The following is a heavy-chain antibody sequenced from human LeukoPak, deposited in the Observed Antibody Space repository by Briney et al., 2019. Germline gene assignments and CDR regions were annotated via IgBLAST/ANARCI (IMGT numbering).Heavy chain of an antibody. J-gene: IGHJ4*02. CDR2: IYPDDSNT. CDR1: GYRFVNYW. CDR3: TTYFGTGGYFAFDH. D-gene: IGHD2-8*02. V-gene: IGHV5-51*01. Sequence: GEYLKISCKTSGYRFVNYWIGWVRQRPGKGLEWMTIIYPDDSNTKYSPSLQGQVTISVDKSIGTAYPQWSSLKASDTAMYYCTTYFGTGGYFAFDHWGQGTLVTVSS.